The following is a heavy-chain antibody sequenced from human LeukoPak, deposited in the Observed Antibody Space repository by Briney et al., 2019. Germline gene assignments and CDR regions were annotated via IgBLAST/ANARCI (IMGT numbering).Heavy chain of an antibody. D-gene: IGHD2-2*01. J-gene: IGHJ4*02. CDR1: GGSFSGYY. Sequence: PSETLSLTCAVYGGSFSGYYCSWIRQPPGKGLEWIGEINHSGSTNYNPSLKSRVTISVDTSKNQFSLKLSSVTAADTAVYYCAREGRVPAAKAYYFDYWGLGNLVTVSS. CDR3: AREGRVPAAKAYYFDY. V-gene: IGHV4-34*01. CDR2: INHSGST.